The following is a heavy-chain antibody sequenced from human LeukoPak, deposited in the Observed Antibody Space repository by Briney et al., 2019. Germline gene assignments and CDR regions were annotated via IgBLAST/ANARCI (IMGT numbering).Heavy chain of an antibody. CDR2: IKPDSGAT. V-gene: IGHV1-2*02. D-gene: IGHD4/OR15-4a*01. Sequence: GASVKASCKASGYTFTVHYLHWLRQAPGQGLEWMGWIKPDSGATNFAHNFQGRVTLASDTSINTAYMELSSLTSDDTAMYYCARDHDYGPDCWGRGTLVTVSA. CDR3: ARDHDYGPDC. J-gene: IGHJ4*02. CDR1: GYTFTVHY.